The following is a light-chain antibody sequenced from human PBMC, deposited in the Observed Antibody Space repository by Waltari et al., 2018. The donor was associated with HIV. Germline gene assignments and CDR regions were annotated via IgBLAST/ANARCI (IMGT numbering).Light chain of an antibody. CDR3: CSYADTYFVL. V-gene: IGLV2-11*01. Sequence: QSALTQPRSGSGSPGQAVTIPCTGTSRQGGGYNYVPWYQHHPNKGPKLLIYDVNKRPSGVPDRFSGSKSGNTASLTISGLQAEDEADYYCCSYADTYFVLFGGRTKLTVL. J-gene: IGLJ2*01. CDR2: DVN. CDR1: SRQGGGYNY.